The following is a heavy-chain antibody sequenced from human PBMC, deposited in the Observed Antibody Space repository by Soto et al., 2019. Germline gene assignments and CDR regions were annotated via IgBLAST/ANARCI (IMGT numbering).Heavy chain of an antibody. CDR1: GASVSTGAYY. Sequence: LSLTCTVSGASVSTGAYYWGWVRQRPGRGLEWIGYVYESGYTYYHMSLKSRLTMSLDRSNNQFSLGLTSVTAADPAVYYCVRALRHTAMVHPWFDPWGQGTLVTVSS. CDR3: VRALRHTAMVHPWFDP. D-gene: IGHD5-18*01. CDR2: VYESGYT. V-gene: IGHV4-31*03. J-gene: IGHJ5*02.